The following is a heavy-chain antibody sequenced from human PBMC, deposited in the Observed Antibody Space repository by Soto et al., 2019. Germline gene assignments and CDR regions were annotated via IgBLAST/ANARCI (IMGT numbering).Heavy chain of an antibody. CDR2: ISADDGET. D-gene: IGHD1-20*01. J-gene: IGHJ5*02. V-gene: IGHV1-18*01. CDR3: ARDPKLPRYNSRGGGLDP. CDR1: GYTFTTYG. Sequence: QVQLVQSGTEVKKPGASVKVSCKASGYTFTTYGISWVRQAPGQGLEWMGWISADDGETSYAQKFQDRVTMTTDTNPRTAYTELRSLKTDDTAVYYCARDPKLPRYNSRGGGLDPWGQGTLVTVSS.